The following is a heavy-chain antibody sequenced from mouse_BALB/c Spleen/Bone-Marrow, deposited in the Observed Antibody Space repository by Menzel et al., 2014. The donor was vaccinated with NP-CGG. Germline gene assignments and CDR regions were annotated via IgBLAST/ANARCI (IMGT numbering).Heavy chain of an antibody. Sequence: QVQLQQSGAELARPGASVKMSCQASGYTFTRYTMHWEKQRPGQGLEWIGYINPSSAYTNYNQKFKDKATLTADKSSSTAYMRLSSLTSEDSAGYYCTIRYYAMDYWGQGTSVTVSS. CDR1: GYTFTRYT. CDR3: TIRYYAMDY. V-gene: IGHV1-4*01. J-gene: IGHJ4*01. CDR2: INPSSAYT. D-gene: IGHD1-1*01.